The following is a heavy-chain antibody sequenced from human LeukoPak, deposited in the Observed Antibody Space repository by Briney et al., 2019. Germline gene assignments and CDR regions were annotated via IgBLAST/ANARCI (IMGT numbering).Heavy chain of an antibody. Sequence: TGGSLRLSCAASEFIVSINYMTWVRQAPGKGLEWVSLIYSRGDTKYADSVKGRFTISRDNSKNTLYLQMNSLRAEDTAVYYCAKDARRTFGLSSGLYRGSYYFDYWGQGTLVTVSS. D-gene: IGHD6-19*01. J-gene: IGHJ4*02. CDR2: IYSRGDT. CDR3: AKDARRTFGLSSGLYRGSYYFDY. CDR1: EFIVSINY. V-gene: IGHV3-66*03.